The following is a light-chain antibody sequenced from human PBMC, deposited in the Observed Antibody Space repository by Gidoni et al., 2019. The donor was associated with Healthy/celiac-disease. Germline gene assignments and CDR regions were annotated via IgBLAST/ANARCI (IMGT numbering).Light chain of an antibody. Sequence: EIVMTQSPATLSVSPGERATLSCRATQSVSSNLAWYKQKPGQAPRLLIYGASTRATGIPARFSGSGSGTEFTLTISSLQSEDFAVYYCQQYNNWPPFTCGPGTKVDIK. CDR2: GAS. CDR1: QSVSSN. J-gene: IGKJ3*01. V-gene: IGKV3D-15*01. CDR3: QQYNNWPPFT.